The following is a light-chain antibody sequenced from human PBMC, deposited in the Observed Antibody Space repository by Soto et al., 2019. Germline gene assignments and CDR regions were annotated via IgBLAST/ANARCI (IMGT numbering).Light chain of an antibody. CDR3: SSFTRNTTPVV. CDR1: SSDVGAYNY. CDR2: EVS. V-gene: IGLV2-14*01. J-gene: IGLJ2*01. Sequence: QSALTQPASVSGSPRQSITISCTGTSSDVGAYNYVSWYQHHPGKAPKLMIYEVSSRPSGVSNRFSGSKSGNTASLTISGLQPEDEADYYCSSFTRNTTPVVFGGGTKVTVL.